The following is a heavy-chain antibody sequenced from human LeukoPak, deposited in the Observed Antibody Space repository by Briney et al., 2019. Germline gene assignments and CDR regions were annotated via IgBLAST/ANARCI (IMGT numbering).Heavy chain of an antibody. J-gene: IGHJ3*02. CDR2: IIPNSGAT. D-gene: IGHD2-21*01. V-gene: IGHV1-2*06. Sequence: ASVKVSCKPSGYTFTAYHMHWVRQAPGQGLEWMGRIIPNSGATNYAQNFQDRVTLTRDTSISTAYMELSRLRPDDTAVYFCARGISGGFDIWGQGTMVTVSP. CDR3: ARGISGGFDI. CDR1: GYTFTAYH.